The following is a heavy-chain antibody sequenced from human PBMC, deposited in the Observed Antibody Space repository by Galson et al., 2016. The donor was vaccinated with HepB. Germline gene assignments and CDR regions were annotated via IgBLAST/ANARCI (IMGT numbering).Heavy chain of an antibody. CDR3: ARYYDFWSDYRDAFDI. D-gene: IGHD3-3*01. Sequence: CAISGDSVASKNAAWNWIRQSPSRGLEWLGRTYYRSKWNNDYAVSVKSRITINPDTFRNQFSLQLNSVTPEDTAVYYCARYYDFWSDYRDAFDIWGQGTMVTVSS. J-gene: IGHJ3*02. CDR1: GDSVASKNAA. CDR2: TYYRSKWNN. V-gene: IGHV6-1*01.